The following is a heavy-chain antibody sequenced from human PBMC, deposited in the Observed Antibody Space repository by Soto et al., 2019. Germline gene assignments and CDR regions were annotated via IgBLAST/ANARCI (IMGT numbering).Heavy chain of an antibody. D-gene: IGHD6-13*01. V-gene: IGHV3-11*01. J-gene: IGHJ3*02. CDR1: GFTFSDYY. Sequence: GGSLRLCCAASGFTFSDYYMSWIRQAPGKGLEWVSYISSSGSTIYYADSVKGRFTISRDNAKNSLYLQMNSLRAEDTAVYYCARAQAIAAARPGAFDIWGQGTMVTVSS. CDR3: ARAQAIAAARPGAFDI. CDR2: ISSSGSTI.